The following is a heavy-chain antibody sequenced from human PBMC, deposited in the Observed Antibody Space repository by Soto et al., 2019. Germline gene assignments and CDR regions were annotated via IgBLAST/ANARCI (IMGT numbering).Heavy chain of an antibody. D-gene: IGHD4-17*01. V-gene: IGHV4-59*01. J-gene: IGHJ4*02. CDR3: ASYGGNSAYSFDY. CDR2: IYYSGST. CDR1: GGSISSYY. Sequence: QVQLQESGPGLVKPSETLSLTCTVSGGSISSYYWSWIRQPPGKGLECIGYIYYSGSTNYNPSLKSRVTISVDTSKNQFSLKLRSVTAADTAVYYCASYGGNSAYSFDYWGQGTLVTVSS.